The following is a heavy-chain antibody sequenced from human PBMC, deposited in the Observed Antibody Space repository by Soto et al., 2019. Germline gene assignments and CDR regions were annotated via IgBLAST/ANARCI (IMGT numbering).Heavy chain of an antibody. V-gene: IGHV1-69*13. CDR1: GGTFSSYA. CDR3: AREVGATLNWFDP. J-gene: IGHJ5*02. Sequence: ASVKVSCKASGGTFSSYAISWVRQAPGQGLEWMGGIIPIFGTANYAQKFQGRVTITADESTSTAYMELSSLRSEDTAVYYCAREVGATLNWFDPWGQGTMVTVSS. CDR2: IIPIFGTA. D-gene: IGHD1-26*01.